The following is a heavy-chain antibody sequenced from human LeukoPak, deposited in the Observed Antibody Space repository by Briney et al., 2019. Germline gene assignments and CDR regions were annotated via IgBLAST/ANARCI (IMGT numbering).Heavy chain of an antibody. D-gene: IGHD2-2*01. CDR2: INHSGST. Sequence: SETLSLTCSVSGDSISIYYWSWIRQPPGKGLEWIGEINHSGSTNYNPSLKSRVTISVDTSKNQFSLKLSSVTAADTAVYYCARGRYAAREPRYYYMDVWGKGTTVTVSS. CDR1: GDSISIYY. J-gene: IGHJ6*03. V-gene: IGHV4-34*01. CDR3: ARGRYAAREPRYYYMDV.